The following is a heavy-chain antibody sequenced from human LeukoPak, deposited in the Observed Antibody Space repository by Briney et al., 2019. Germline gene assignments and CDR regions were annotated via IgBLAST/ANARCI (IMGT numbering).Heavy chain of an antibody. CDR2: IYTSGST. V-gene: IGHV4-61*02. CDR3: ARVPGVYYDSLTGYGSGWFDP. D-gene: IGHD3-9*01. J-gene: IGHJ5*02. Sequence: NASETLSLTCTVSGGSISSGSYYWSWIRQPAGKGLEWIGRIYTSGSTNYNPSLKSRVTISVDTSKNQFSLKVRYMTAADTAVYYCARVPGVYYDSLTGYGSGWFDPWSQGTLVTVSS. CDR1: GGSISSGSYY.